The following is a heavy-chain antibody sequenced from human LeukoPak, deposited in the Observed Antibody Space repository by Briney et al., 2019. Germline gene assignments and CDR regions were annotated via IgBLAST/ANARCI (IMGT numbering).Heavy chain of an antibody. CDR1: GGSISSGGYY. D-gene: IGHD1-14*01. CDR3: ARDPTGSRYGMDV. CDR2: IYYSGST. V-gene: IGHV4-31*03. Sequence: PSEPLSLTCTVSGGSISSGGYYWSWIRQHPGKGLEWIGYIYYSGSTYYNPSLKSRVTISVDTSKNQFSLKLSSVTAADTAVYYCARDPTGSRYGMDVWGQGTTVTVSS. J-gene: IGHJ6*02.